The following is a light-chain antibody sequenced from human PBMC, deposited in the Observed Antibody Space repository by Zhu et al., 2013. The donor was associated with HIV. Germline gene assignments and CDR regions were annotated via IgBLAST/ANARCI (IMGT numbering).Light chain of an antibody. J-gene: IGKJ4*01. Sequence: EIVMTQSPVTLSVSPGERATLSCRASQSVNSNVAWYQQKPGQAPRLLISGASTRATGVPARFSGRGSGTEFTLTISSLQSEDFAVYYCKQFNNWPLTFGGGTQVEIK. CDR1: QSVNSN. V-gene: IGKV3-15*01. CDR2: GAS. CDR3: KQFNNWPLT.